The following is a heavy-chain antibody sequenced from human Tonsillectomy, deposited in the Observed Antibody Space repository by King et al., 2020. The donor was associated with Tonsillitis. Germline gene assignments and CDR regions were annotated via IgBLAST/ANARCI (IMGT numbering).Heavy chain of an antibody. Sequence: VQLVESGGGVVQPGRSLRLSCAASGFTFSNYAMHWVRQAPGKGLEWVAGISFDGSNKYYADSVKGRFTISRDDSKNTLYLQMNSLRTEDTAMYYCARGEFGVVVVVVGAISQFDDWGQGTLVTISS. CDR1: GFTFSNYA. CDR2: ISFDGSNK. V-gene: IGHV3-30-3*01. CDR3: ARGEFGVVVVVVGAISQFDD. J-gene: IGHJ4*02. D-gene: IGHD2-15*01.